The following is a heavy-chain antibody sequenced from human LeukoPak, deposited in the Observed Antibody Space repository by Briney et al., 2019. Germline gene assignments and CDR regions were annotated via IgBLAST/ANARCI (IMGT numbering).Heavy chain of an antibody. V-gene: IGHV5-51*01. Sequence: GESLKISCKGSGYSFTSYWIGWVRQMPGKGLEWVGIIYPGDSDTRYSPSFQGQVTISADKSISTAYLQWSSLKASDTAVYYCARLRWELLGINWFDPWGQGTLVTVSS. CDR1: GYSFTSYW. D-gene: IGHD1-26*01. J-gene: IGHJ5*02. CDR2: IYPGDSDT. CDR3: ARLRWELLGINWFDP.